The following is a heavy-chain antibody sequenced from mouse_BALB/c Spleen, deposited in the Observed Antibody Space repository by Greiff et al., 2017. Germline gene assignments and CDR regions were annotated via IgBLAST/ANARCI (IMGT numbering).Heavy chain of an antibody. CDR2: INPYNDGT. CDR3: ARGGTTANFDY. J-gene: IGHJ2*01. Sequence: EVKLQESGPELVKPGASVKMSCKASGYTFTSYVMHWVKQKPGQGLEWIGYINPYNDGTKYNEKFKGKATLTSDKSSSTAYMELSSLTSEDSAVYYCARGGTTANFDYWGQGTTLTVSS. CDR1: GYTFTSYV. D-gene: IGHD1-2*01. V-gene: IGHV1-14*01.